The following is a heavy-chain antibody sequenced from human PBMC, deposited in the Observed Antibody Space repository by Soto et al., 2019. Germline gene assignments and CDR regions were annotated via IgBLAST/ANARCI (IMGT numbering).Heavy chain of an antibody. CDR1: GGSFSGYY. Sequence: SQTLSLTCAVYGGSFSGYYWSWIRQPPGKGLEWIGEINHSGSTNYNPSLKSRVTISVDTSKNQFSLKLSSVTAADTAVYYCALQSEEFLTGYFKEGCYYYMDVWGKGTTVTVSS. D-gene: IGHD3-9*01. CDR2: INHSGST. CDR3: ALQSEEFLTGYFKEGCYYYMDV. J-gene: IGHJ6*03. V-gene: IGHV4-34*01.